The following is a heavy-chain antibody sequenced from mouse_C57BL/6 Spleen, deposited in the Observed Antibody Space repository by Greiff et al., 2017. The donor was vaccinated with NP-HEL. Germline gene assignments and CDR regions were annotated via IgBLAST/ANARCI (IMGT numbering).Heavy chain of an antibody. J-gene: IGHJ1*03. CDR3: ATPDGYFPHWYFDV. Sequence: EVQLQQSGPGLVKPSQSLSLTCSVTGYSITSGYYWNWIRQFPGNKLEWMGYISYDGSNNYNPSLKNRISITRDTSKNQFFLKLNSVTTEDTATYYCATPDGYFPHWYFDVWGTGTTVTVSS. CDR2: ISYDGSN. CDR1: GYSITSGYY. D-gene: IGHD2-3*01. V-gene: IGHV3-6*01.